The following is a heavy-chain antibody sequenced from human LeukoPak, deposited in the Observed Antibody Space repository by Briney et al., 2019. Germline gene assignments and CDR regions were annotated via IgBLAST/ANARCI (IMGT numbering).Heavy chain of an antibody. D-gene: IGHD2-21*02. V-gene: IGHV3-21*01. Sequence: GGSLSLSCAASGFTFSSYSMNWVRQAPGKGLEWVSSISSSSSYIYYADSVKGRFTISRDNAKNSLYLQMNSLRAEDTAVYYCAREAPDFYFDYWGQGTLVTVSS. J-gene: IGHJ4*02. CDR1: GFTFSSYS. CDR3: AREAPDFYFDY. CDR2: ISSSSSYI.